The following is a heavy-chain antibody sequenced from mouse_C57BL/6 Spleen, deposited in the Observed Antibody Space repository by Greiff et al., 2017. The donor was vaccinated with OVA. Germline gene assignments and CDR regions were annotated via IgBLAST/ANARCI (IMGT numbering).Heavy chain of an antibody. J-gene: IGHJ2*01. CDR3: ARDDYGSSYVDY. CDR1: GFTFSSYA. D-gene: IGHD1-1*01. CDR2: ISDGGSYT. V-gene: IGHV5-4*01. Sequence: EVKLMESGGGLVKPGGSLKLSCAASGFTFSSYAMSWVRQTPEKRLEWVATISDGGSYTYYPDNVKGRFTISRDNAKNNLYLQMSHLKSEDTAMYYCARDDYGSSYVDYWGQGTTLTVSS.